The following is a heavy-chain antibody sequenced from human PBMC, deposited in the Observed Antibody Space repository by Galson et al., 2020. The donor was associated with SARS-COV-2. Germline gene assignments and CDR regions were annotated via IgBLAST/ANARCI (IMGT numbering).Heavy chain of an antibody. CDR2: ISSSSSTI. Sequence: GGSLRLSCAASGFTFSSYSMNWVRQAPGKGLEWVSYISSSSSTIYYADSVKGRFTISRDNAKNSLYLQMNSLRAEDTAVYYCARDANPYYDFWSGYYVVDWFDPWGQGTLVTVSS. CDR3: ARDANPYYDFWSGYYVVDWFDP. D-gene: IGHD3-3*01. V-gene: IGHV3-48*04. CDR1: GFTFSSYS. J-gene: IGHJ5*02.